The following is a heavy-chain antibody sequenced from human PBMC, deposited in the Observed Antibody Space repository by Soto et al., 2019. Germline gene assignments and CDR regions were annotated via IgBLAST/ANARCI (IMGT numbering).Heavy chain of an antibody. D-gene: IGHD1-1*01. Sequence: PGGSLRLSCAASGFTFSSYWMHWVRQAPGKGLVWVSRINSDGSSTSYADSVKGRFTISRDNAKSSLYLQMNSLRAEDTGVYYCVREEQRSWYNHKQFDAWGQGTLVTVSS. CDR2: INSDGSST. J-gene: IGHJ4*02. CDR3: VREEQRSWYNHKQFDA. CDR1: GFTFSSYW. V-gene: IGHV3-74*01.